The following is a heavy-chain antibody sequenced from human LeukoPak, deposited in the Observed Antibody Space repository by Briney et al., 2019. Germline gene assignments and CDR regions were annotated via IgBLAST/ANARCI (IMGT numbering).Heavy chain of an antibody. CDR2: IIPILGIA. J-gene: IGHJ5*02. CDR1: GGTFSSYA. CDR3: ARGSGSGWVHGVWNWFDP. D-gene: IGHD6-19*01. V-gene: IGHV1-69*04. Sequence: SVKASCKASGGTFSSYAISWVRQAPGPGLEWRGRIIPILGIANYAQKFQGRVTITADKSTSTAYMELRSLRSDDAAVYYCARGSGSGWVHGVWNWFDPWGQGTLVTVSS.